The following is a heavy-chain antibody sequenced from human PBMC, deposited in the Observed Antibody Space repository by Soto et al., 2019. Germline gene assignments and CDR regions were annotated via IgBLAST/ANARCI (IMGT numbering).Heavy chain of an antibody. CDR1: GFTFSDYA. CDR3: ATGGRPWLVTAGLNY. V-gene: IGHV3-30*03. J-gene: IGHJ4*02. Sequence: VQLVESGGGVVQPGRSLRLSCAASGFTFSDYAMHWVRQAPGKGLEWVAVVSHDGRNTHYADSVKGRFTISRDSSKNTCSLEMTSWSAEDKAAYSGATGGRPWLVTAGLNYWGQGALVTVS. D-gene: IGHD6-19*01. CDR2: VSHDGRNT.